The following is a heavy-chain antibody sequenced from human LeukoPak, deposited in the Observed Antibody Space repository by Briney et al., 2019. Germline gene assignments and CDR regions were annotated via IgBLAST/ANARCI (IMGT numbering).Heavy chain of an antibody. D-gene: IGHD6-6*01. CDR3: ARVPYSSSPDVHHAIDI. V-gene: IGHV3-21*01. Sequence: GGSLRLSCAASGFTFSSYSMNWVRQAPGKGLEWVSSISSSSSYIYYADSVKGRFTISRDNAKNSLYLQMNSLRAEDSAVYYCARVPYSSSPDVHHAIDIWGQGTMVTVSS. CDR2: ISSSSSYI. J-gene: IGHJ3*02. CDR1: GFTFSSYS.